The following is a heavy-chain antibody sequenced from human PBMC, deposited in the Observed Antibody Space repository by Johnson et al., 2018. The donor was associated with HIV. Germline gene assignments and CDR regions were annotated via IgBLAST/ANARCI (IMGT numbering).Heavy chain of an antibody. CDR1: GFNFSSYD. J-gene: IGHJ3*02. Sequence: QVQLVESGGALVQPGRSLRLSCVASGFNFSSYDIDWVRQAPGKGLEWLAAISYDGSNKFYADSVQGRFTISRDNSKNTLYLQMNSLRREDTAVYYCARERDPERGAQKSGVYAFDIWGQGTMVTVSS. V-gene: IGHV3-30*04. CDR3: ARERDPERGAQKSGVYAFDI. D-gene: IGHD3-10*01. CDR2: ISYDGSNK.